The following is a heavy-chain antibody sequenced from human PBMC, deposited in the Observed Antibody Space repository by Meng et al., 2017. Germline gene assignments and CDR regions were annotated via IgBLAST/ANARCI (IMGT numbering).Heavy chain of an antibody. CDR2: TYYRSKWYN. J-gene: IGHJ4*02. CDR3: ARGVVYAISYFDY. D-gene: IGHD2-8*02. V-gene: IGHV6-1*02. Sequence: QVQLLQSGPGLMKPSATVSLSCTISGDSVSSNSAAWHWIRQSPSIGPEWLGRTYYRSKWYNDYAVSVKSRITITPDTSKNQFSLQLNSVTPEDTAVYYCARGVVYAISYFDYWGQGTLVTVSS. CDR1: GDSVSSNSAA.